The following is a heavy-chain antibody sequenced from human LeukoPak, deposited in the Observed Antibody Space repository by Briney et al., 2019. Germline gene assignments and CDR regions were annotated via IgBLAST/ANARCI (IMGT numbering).Heavy chain of an antibody. J-gene: IGHJ4*02. CDR2: ISGGGGTT. CDR1: GFTFSNYA. V-gene: IGHV3-23*01. CDR3: ARGHSSGWYYFDY. D-gene: IGHD6-19*01. Sequence: GGSLRLSCAASGFTFSNYAMTWVRQAPGRGLEWVSTISGGGGTTHYADSVKGRFIISRDNSKNTLSLQMNSLRAEDTAVYYCARGHSSGWYYFDYWGQGTLVTVSS.